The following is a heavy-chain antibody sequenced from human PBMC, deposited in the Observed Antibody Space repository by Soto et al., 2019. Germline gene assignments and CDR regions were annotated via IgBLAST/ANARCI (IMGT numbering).Heavy chain of an antibody. D-gene: IGHD6-13*01. V-gene: IGHV5-10-1*01. CDR3: ARHVGDSSSWYYYYYGMDV. Sequence: GESLKISCKGSGYSFTSYWISWVRQMPGKGLEWMGRIDPSDSYTNYSPSFQGHVTISADKSISTAYLQWSSLKASDTAMYYCARHVGDSSSWYYYYYGMDVWGQGTTVTVSS. CDR1: GYSFTSYW. J-gene: IGHJ6*02. CDR2: IDPSDSYT.